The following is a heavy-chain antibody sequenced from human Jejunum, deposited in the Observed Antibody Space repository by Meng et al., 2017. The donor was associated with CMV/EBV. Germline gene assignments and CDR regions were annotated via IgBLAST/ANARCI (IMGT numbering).Heavy chain of an antibody. V-gene: IGHV3-30*02. CDR1: AFTFSRGG. J-gene: IGHJ4*02. CDR2: IRSDDRDK. Sequence: LSCAASAFTFSRGGMHWVRQAPGKGLEWVAFIRSDDRDKYYADSVKGRFTISSDNSKNILYLQMNSLRVEDTAVYYCAKDRVPEDWGQGTLVTVSS. CDR3: AKDRVPED.